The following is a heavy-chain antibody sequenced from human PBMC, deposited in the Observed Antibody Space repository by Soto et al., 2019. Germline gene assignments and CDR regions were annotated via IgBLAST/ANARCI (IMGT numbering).Heavy chain of an antibody. CDR3: ARDLEQQLGTDYFDY. CDR2: ISGSGGST. J-gene: IGHJ4*02. Sequence: EVQLLESGGGLVQPGGSLRLSCAASGFTFSSYAMSWVRQAPGKGLEWVSAISGSGGSTYYADSVKGRFTISRDNSKNTLYLQMNSLRAEDTAVYYCARDLEQQLGTDYFDYWGQGTLVTVSS. CDR1: GFTFSSYA. D-gene: IGHD6-13*01. V-gene: IGHV3-23*01.